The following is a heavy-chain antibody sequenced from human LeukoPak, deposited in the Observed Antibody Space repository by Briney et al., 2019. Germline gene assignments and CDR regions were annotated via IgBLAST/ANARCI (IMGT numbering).Heavy chain of an antibody. V-gene: IGHV1-69*13. CDR2: IIPIFGTA. CDR3: ARVSISRDGYNPPDY. D-gene: IGHD5-24*01. CDR1: GGTFISYA. Sequence: GASVKVSCKASGGTFISYAVSWVRQAPGQGLEWMGGIIPIFGTANYAQKFQGRITITAGESTSTAYMELSSLRSDDTAVYYCARVSISRDGYNPPDYWGQGTLVTVSS. J-gene: IGHJ4*02.